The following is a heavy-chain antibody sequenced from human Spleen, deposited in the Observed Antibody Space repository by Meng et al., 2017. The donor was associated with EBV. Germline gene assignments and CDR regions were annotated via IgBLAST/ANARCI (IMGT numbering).Heavy chain of an antibody. CDR2: LIPMFGAP. CDR1: GGTFSSYA. D-gene: IGHD3-10*01. CDR3: ASESGRGYTPDY. J-gene: IGHJ4*02. V-gene: IGHV1-69*01. Sequence: QVRLVQSGAEVKKPGSSVKVSCKTSGGTFSSYAISWVRQAPGQGLEWMGGLIPMFGAPNYAQKFQGRVTIIADESTSTHYMELSSLRSEDTAVYYCASESGRGYTPDYWGQGTLVTVSS.